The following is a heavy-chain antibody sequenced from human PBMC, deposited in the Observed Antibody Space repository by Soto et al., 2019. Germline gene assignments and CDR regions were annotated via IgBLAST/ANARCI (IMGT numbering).Heavy chain of an antibody. CDR1: GFTFSNYT. CDR3: ARDLKVAGTNSFYYYVMDV. V-gene: IGHV3-21*01. J-gene: IGHJ6*02. Sequence: EVQLVESGGGLVKPGGSLTLSCAASGFTFSNYTMNWVRQAPGKGLEWVSSISRSSRNIYYADSVKGRFTISRDNAKNALYLHMNSLRAGDTAVYYCARDLKVAGTNSFYYYVMDVWGQGTTVTVSS. CDR2: ISRSSRNI. D-gene: IGHD6-19*01.